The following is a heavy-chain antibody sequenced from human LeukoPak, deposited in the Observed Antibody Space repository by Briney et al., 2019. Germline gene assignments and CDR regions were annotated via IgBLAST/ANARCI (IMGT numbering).Heavy chain of an antibody. Sequence: PSQTLSLTCTVSGGSISSGGYYWSWIRQHPGKGLEWIGYIYYSGSTYYNPSLKSRVTISVDTSKNQFSLKLSSVTAADTAVYYCERDSCSSTSCYSGKGWFDPWGQGPLVTVSS. CDR1: GGSISSGGYY. V-gene: IGHV4-31*03. D-gene: IGHD2-2*02. J-gene: IGHJ5*02. CDR3: ERDSCSSTSCYSGKGWFDP. CDR2: IYYSGST.